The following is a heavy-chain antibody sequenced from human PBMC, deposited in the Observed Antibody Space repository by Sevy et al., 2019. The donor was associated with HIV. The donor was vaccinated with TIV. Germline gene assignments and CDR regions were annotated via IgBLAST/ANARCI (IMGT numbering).Heavy chain of an antibody. CDR1: GGAVSSGSYY. Sequence: SETLSLTCTVSGGAVSSGSYYWSWIRQPPGKGLEWSGYIYYSGSTNYNPSLKSRVTISVDTSKNQFSLKLSSVTAADTAVYDCARDTGSGYPFDYWGQRTLVTVSS. CDR2: IYYSGST. J-gene: IGHJ4*02. V-gene: IGHV4-61*01. CDR3: ARDTGSGYPFDY. D-gene: IGHD3-22*01.